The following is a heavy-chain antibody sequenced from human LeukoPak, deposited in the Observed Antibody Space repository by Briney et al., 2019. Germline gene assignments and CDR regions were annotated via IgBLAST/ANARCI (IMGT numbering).Heavy chain of an antibody. V-gene: IGHV1-2*02. J-gene: IGHJ3*02. CDR1: GYTFTGYY. CDR3: ARDRNGDYIIQEVYAFDI. Sequence: ASVKVSCKASGYTFTGYYMHWVRQAPGQGLEWMGWINPNSGGTNYAQKFQGRVTMTRDTSISTAYMELSRLRSDDTAVYYCARDRNGDYIIQEVYAFDIWGQGTMVTVSS. CDR2: INPNSGGT. D-gene: IGHD4-17*01.